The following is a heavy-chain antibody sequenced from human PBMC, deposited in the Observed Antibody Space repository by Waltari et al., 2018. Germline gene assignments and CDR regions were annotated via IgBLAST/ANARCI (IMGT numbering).Heavy chain of an antibody. CDR1: GYPFPGYN. Sequence: QVQLVQSGAEVKKPGASVKVSCQGSGYPFPGYNMPWGRQAPGQGLEWMGWINPNSGGTNYAQKFQGRVTMTRDTSISTAYMDLSRLRSDDTAVYYCAREGVATTPPDYYYYGMDVWGQGTTVTVSS. J-gene: IGHJ6*02. CDR2: INPNSGGT. D-gene: IGHD5-12*01. CDR3: AREGVATTPPDYYYYGMDV. V-gene: IGHV1-2*02.